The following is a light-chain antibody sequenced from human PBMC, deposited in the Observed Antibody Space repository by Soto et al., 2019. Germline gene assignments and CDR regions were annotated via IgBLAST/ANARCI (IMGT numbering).Light chain of an antibody. CDR3: CSYAGSTTFVV. CDR2: EDT. Sequence: QSVLTQPASVSGSPGQSITISCSGTSSDIGSYNLVSWYQHYPGKAPKVMIYEDTKRPSGVSNRFSGSKSGNTASLTISGLQAEDEADYYCCSYAGSTTFVVFGGGTKVTVL. CDR1: SSDIGSYNL. J-gene: IGLJ2*01. V-gene: IGLV2-23*02.